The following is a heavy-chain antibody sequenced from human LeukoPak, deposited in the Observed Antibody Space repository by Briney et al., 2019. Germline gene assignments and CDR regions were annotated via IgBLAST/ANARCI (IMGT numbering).Heavy chain of an antibody. CDR1: GGSVSSGSYY. CDR2: IYYSGST. Sequence: PSETLSLTCTVSGGSVSSGSYYWRWIRQPPGKGLEWIGYIYYSGSTNYNPSLKSRVTISVDTSKNQFSLKLSSVTAADTAVYYCARDYDFWSGQNNYGMDVWGQGTTVTVSS. CDR3: ARDYDFWSGQNNYGMDV. J-gene: IGHJ6*02. D-gene: IGHD3-3*01. V-gene: IGHV4-61*01.